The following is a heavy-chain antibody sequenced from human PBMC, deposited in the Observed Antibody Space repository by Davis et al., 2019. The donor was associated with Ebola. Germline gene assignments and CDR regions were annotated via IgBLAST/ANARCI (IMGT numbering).Heavy chain of an antibody. CDR3: ARAQFGDVVLDY. Sequence: PGGSLRLSCAASGFTFRTYDMHWVRQTTGKGLEWVSVFGTAGDTYYRGSVKGRFTISRENARNYLYLQMNSLTAGDTAVYYCARAQFGDVVLDYWGQGTLVTVSS. CDR1: GFTFRTYD. V-gene: IGHV3-13*01. J-gene: IGHJ4*02. D-gene: IGHD4-17*01. CDR2: FGTAGDT.